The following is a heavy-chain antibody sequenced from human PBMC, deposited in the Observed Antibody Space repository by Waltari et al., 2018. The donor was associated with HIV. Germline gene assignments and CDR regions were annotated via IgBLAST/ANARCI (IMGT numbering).Heavy chain of an antibody. D-gene: IGHD6-13*01. Sequence: QVQLVESGGGVVQPGGSLRLSCAASGFTFSSYGMHWVRQAPGKGLEWVACIRYDGSNKYYADSVKGRFTIARDNSTNTLYLQMNSLRAEDTAVYYCAKPYSTYYFDYWGQGTLVTVSS. CDR2: IRYDGSNK. CDR3: AKPYSTYYFDY. CDR1: GFTFSSYG. J-gene: IGHJ4*02. V-gene: IGHV3-30*02.